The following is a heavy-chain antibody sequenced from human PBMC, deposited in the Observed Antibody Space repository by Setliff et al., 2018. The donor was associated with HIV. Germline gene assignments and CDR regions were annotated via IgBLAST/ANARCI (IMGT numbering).Heavy chain of an antibody. CDR1: GGSFSGYY. CDR2: IYHSGAT. V-gene: IGHV4-34*01. D-gene: IGHD6-19*01. J-gene: IGHJ4*02. Sequence: PSETLSLTCAVYGGSFSGYYWSWIRQPPGKGLEWIGSIYHSGATYYNPSLKSRVTISVDTSKNQFSLKLSSVTAADTAVYYCARESTDSSGYYRGYFDYWGQGTLVTVSS. CDR3: ARESTDSSGYYRGYFDY.